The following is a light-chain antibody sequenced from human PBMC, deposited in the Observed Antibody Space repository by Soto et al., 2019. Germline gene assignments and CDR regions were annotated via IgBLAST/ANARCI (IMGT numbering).Light chain of an antibody. CDR1: SSDVGGYNY. CDR3: TSYTSSDNWV. J-gene: IGLJ3*02. Sequence: QSVLNQPASVSGSPGQSITISCTGTSSDVGGYNYVSWYQQHPGIAPKLLIYEVSNRPSGVSNRFSGSKSGNTASLTISGLQAEDEADYYCTSYTSSDNWVFGGGTKVTVL. CDR2: EVS. V-gene: IGLV2-14*01.